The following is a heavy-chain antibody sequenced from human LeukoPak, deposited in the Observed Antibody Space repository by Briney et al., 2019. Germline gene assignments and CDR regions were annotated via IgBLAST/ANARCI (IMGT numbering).Heavy chain of an antibody. CDR1: GLTFSSYW. CDR2: INSDGSTT. Sequence: PGGSLRLSCAASGLTFSSYWMHWVRQAPGKGLVWVSRINSDGSTTNYADSVNGRFTISRDNAKNTMYLQMNSLRAEDTAVYYCVSRYCTITNCYKASGTGSFDIWGQGTMVSVSS. D-gene: IGHD2-2*02. CDR3: VSRYCTITNCYKASGTGSFDI. J-gene: IGHJ3*02. V-gene: IGHV3-74*01.